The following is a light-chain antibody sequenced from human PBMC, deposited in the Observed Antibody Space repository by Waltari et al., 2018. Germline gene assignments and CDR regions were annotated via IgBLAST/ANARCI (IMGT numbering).Light chain of an antibody. CDR1: QDISNY. V-gene: IGKV1-33*01. CDR2: DAS. J-gene: IGKJ4*01. Sequence: DIQMTQSPSSLSASVVDRVTITCQASQDISNYLNCYQQKPGKAPKLLIYDASNLETGVPSRLSGSGSRTDVTFTISSLQTEDIATYYCQQYDNRPPRLTFGGGTKVEIK. CDR3: QQYDNRPPRLT.